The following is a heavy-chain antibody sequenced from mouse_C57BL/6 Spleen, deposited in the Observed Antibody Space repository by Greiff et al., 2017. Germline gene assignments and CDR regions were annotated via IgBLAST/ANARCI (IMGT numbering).Heavy chain of an antibody. CDR1: GFNIKDDY. D-gene: IGHD2-3*01. CDR2: IDPENGDT. J-gene: IGHJ3*01. Sequence: VQLQQSGAELVRPGASVKLSCTASGFNIKDDYMHWVKQRPERGLEWIGWIDPENGDTEYASKFQGKATITADTSSNTAYLQLSSLTSEDTAVYYCTPYDGGFAYWGQGTLVTVSA. V-gene: IGHV14-4*01. CDR3: TPYDGGFAY.